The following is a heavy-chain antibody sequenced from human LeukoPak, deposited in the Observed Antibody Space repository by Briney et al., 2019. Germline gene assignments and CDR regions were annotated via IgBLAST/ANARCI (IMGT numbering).Heavy chain of an antibody. CDR1: GGTFSSYA. V-gene: IGHV1-69*04. Sequence: ASVKVSCTASGGTFSSYAISWVRQAPGQGLEWMGRIIPILGIANYAQKFQGRVTITADKSTSTAYMELSSLRSEDTAVYYCASPRRVVVPGYYYYGMDVWGQGTTVTVSS. CDR2: IIPILGIA. D-gene: IGHD2-2*01. CDR3: ASPRRVVVPGYYYYGMDV. J-gene: IGHJ6*02.